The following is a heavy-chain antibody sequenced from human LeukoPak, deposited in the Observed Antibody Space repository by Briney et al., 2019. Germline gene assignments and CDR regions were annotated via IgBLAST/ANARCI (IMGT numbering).Heavy chain of an antibody. CDR1: GRSISSYY. J-gene: IGHJ4*02. CDR3: AREGWSGTIDY. V-gene: IGHV4-59*01. D-gene: IGHD3-3*01. Sequence: PSETLSLTCTLSGRSISSYYCSWIRQPPGKGLEWIGYIYYIGSTNYNPSLKSRVTISVDTSKNQFSLKLSSVTAADTAVYYCAREGWSGTIDYWGQGNLVTVTS. CDR2: IYYIGST.